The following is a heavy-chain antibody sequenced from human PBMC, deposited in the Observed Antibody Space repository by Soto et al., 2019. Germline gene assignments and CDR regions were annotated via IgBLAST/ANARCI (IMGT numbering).Heavy chain of an antibody. D-gene: IGHD2-2*01. CDR3: AKDLRVSVVVVPAASDY. Sequence: PGGSLRLSCAASGFTFSSYPMSWVRQAPGKGLEWVSAISGSGGSTYYADSVKGRCTISRDNSKNTLYLQMNSLRAEDTAVYYCAKDLRVSVVVVPAASDYWGQGTLVTVSS. CDR2: ISGSGGST. CDR1: GFTFSSYP. J-gene: IGHJ4*02. V-gene: IGHV3-23*01.